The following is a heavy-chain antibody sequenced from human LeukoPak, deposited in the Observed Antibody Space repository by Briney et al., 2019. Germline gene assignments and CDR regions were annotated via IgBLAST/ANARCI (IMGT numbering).Heavy chain of an antibody. D-gene: IGHD1-26*01. CDR1: GGSISSSTYY. CDR2: IYCSGNT. Sequence: SETLSLTCTVSGGSISSSTYYWGWIRQPPGKGLEWIGSIYCSGNTYYNPSLKSRVTISVDTSKNQFSLKLSSVTAADTAVYYCARTSGSEYYFGYWGQGTLVTVSS. V-gene: IGHV4-39*07. J-gene: IGHJ4*02. CDR3: ARTSGSEYYFGY.